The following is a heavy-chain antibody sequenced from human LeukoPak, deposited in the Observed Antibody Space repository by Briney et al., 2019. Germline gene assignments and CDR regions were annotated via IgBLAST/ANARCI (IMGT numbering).Heavy chain of an antibody. CDR1: GFTFSSIW. V-gene: IGHV3-7*01. Sequence: GGSLRLSCAASGFTFSSIWMSWVRQAPGKGLEWVTNINQDGREKYYVDSVKGRFTISRDNAKNSLYLQMNSLRAEDTAVYFCGSPRRGYWGQGTLVTVSS. J-gene: IGHJ4*02. CDR2: INQDGREK. CDR3: GSPRRGY.